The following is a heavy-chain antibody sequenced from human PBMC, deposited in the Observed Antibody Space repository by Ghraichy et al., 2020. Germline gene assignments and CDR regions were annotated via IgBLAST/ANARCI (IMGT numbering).Heavy chain of an antibody. J-gene: IGHJ4*02. CDR2: VSVGGGTT. D-gene: IGHD6-13*01. CDR3: AKGRIAGGAVPTRDFDY. Sequence: GGSLRLSCAASGFTFSSYVMSWVRQAPGKGLEWVSVVSVGGGTTYYADSVKGRFTISRDNSKNILYLQMNSLRAEDTAVYYCAKGRIAGGAVPTRDFDYWGQGTMVTVS. V-gene: IGHV3-23*01. CDR1: GFTFSSYV.